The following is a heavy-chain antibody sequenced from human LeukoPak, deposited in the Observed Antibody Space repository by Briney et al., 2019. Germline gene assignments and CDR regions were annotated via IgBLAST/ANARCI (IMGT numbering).Heavy chain of an antibody. CDR3: ARNTQQQLVLS. J-gene: IGHJ5*02. CDR1: GGSISSGDYY. V-gene: IGHV4-30-4*01. D-gene: IGHD6-13*01. CDR2: IYYSGST. Sequence: SETLSLTCTVSGGSISSGDYYWSWIRQPPGKGLEWIGYIYYSGSTYYNPSLKSRVTISVDTSKNQFSLKLSSVTAADTAVYYCARNTQQQLVLSWGQGTLVTVSS.